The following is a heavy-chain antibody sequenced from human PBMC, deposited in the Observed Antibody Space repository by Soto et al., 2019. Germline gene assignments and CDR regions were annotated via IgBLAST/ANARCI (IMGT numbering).Heavy chain of an antibody. CDR2: TYYRSKWYN. Sequence: PSQTLPLTCHISGDSVSSYSAAWNWIRQSPSRGLEWLGRTYYRSKWYNEYAGPVRSRITINPDTSKNQFSLQVNSVTPEDTAVYYCARDLGKFRNGSQYVFYGLGVWSQGTTVTVSS. V-gene: IGHV6-1*01. J-gene: IGHJ6*02. CDR1: GDSVSSYSAA. CDR3: ARDLGKFRNGSQYVFYGLGV. D-gene: IGHD3-10*01.